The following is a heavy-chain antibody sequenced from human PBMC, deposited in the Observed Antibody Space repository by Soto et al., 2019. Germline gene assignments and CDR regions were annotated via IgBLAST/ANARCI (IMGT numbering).Heavy chain of an antibody. CDR1: GGTFSSYA. V-gene: IGHV1-69*13. D-gene: IGHD5-12*01. CDR3: ARANSGYDYYYYYYGMDV. J-gene: IGHJ6*02. CDR2: IIPIFGTA. Sequence: VASVKVSCKASGGTFSSYAISWVRQAPGQGLEWMGGIIPIFGTANYAQKFQGRVTITADESTSTAYMELSSLRSEDTAVYYCARANSGYDYYYYYYGMDVWGQGTTVTVSS.